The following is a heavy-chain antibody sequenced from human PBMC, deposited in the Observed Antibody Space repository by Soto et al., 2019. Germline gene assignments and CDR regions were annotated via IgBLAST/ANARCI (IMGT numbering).Heavy chain of an antibody. Sequence: GGSLRLSCAASGFTFISYWMSWVRQAPGKGLEWVANIKQDGSEKYYVDSVKGRFTISRDNAKNSLYLQMNSLRAEDTAVYYCARGGGAFDIWGQGTMVTVSS. D-gene: IGHD2-15*01. CDR3: ARGGGAFDI. CDR1: GFTFISYW. CDR2: IKQDGSEK. V-gene: IGHV3-7*01. J-gene: IGHJ3*02.